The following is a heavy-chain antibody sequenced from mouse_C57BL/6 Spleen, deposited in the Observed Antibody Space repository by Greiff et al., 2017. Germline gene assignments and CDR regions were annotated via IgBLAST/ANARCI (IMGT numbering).Heavy chain of an antibody. D-gene: IGHD1-1*01. J-gene: IGHJ2*01. CDR1: GYTFTSYW. Sequence: QVQLQQPGAELVMPGASVKLSCKASGYTFTSYWMHWVKQRPGQGLEWIGEIDPSDSYTNSNQKFKGKATLTVAQSSSPAYMQLSKLTSGDSAVYYGARSQLDYYGSGNDFDYWGQGTTLTVAS. V-gene: IGHV1-69*01. CDR2: IDPSDSYT. CDR3: ARSQLDYYGSGNDFDY.